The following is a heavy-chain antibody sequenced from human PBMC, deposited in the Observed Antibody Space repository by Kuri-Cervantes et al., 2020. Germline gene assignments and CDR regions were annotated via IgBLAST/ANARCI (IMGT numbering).Heavy chain of an antibody. CDR1: GGSISSGGYY. CDR3: AASNMVRGVIHAFDI. Sequence: LRLSCTVSGGSISSGGYYWSWFRQHPGKGLEWIGYIYYSGSTYYNPSLKSRVTISVDTSKNQFSLKLSSVTAADTAVYYCAASNMVRGVIHAFDIWGQGTMVTVSS. V-gene: IGHV4-31*03. CDR2: IYYSGST. J-gene: IGHJ3*02. D-gene: IGHD3-10*01.